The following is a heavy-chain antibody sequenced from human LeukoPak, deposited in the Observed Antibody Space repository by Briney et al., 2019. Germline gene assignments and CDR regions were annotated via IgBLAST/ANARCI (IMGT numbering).Heavy chain of an antibody. Sequence: GGSLRLSCAASGFTFDDYDMSWVRQAPGKGLEWVSGISGSAGSTYYADSVKGRFTISRDNSKNTLYLQMNSLRADDTAVYYCAKDGPGYCAGGGCPEYLQHWGQGTLVTVSS. V-gene: IGHV3-23*01. D-gene: IGHD2-8*02. CDR3: AKDGPGYCAGGGCPEYLQH. CDR2: ISGSAGST. J-gene: IGHJ1*01. CDR1: GFTFDDYD.